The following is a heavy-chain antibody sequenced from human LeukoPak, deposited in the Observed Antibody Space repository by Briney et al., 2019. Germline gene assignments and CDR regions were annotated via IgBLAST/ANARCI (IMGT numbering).Heavy chain of an antibody. Sequence: SVKVSCKASGYTFTGHYMHWVRQAPGQGLEWMGRINPNSGGTNYAQKFQGRVTMTRDTSISTAYMELSRLRSDDTAVYYCARGWYYDSSGYYPTLIDYWGQGTLVTVSS. CDR2: INPNSGGT. D-gene: IGHD3-22*01. V-gene: IGHV1-2*06. J-gene: IGHJ4*02. CDR3: ARGWYYDSSGYYPTLIDY. CDR1: GYTFTGHY.